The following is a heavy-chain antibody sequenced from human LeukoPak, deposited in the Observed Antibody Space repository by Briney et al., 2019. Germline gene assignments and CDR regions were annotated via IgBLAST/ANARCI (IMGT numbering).Heavy chain of an antibody. Sequence: PSETLSLTCAVSGYSTSSGYYWGWIRQPPGKGLEWIGSIYHSGSTYYNPSLKSRVTISVDTSKNQFSLKLSSVTAADTAVYYCARAGYTAIVAFDIWGQGTMVTVSS. CDR2: IYHSGST. J-gene: IGHJ3*02. CDR1: GYSTSSGYY. CDR3: ARAGYTAIVAFDI. D-gene: IGHD5-18*01. V-gene: IGHV4-38-2*01.